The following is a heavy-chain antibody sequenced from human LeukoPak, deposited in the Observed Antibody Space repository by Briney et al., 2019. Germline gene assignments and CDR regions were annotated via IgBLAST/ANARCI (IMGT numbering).Heavy chain of an antibody. J-gene: IGHJ4*02. Sequence: GGSLRLSCAASGFTFSSYAMHWVRQAPGKGLEWVAVISFDGSNKYYADSVKGRFTISRDNSKNTLYLQMNSLRAEDTAVYYCARGMGDWQQLPSDYWGQGTLVTVSS. V-gene: IGHV3-30-3*01. CDR1: GFTFSSYA. D-gene: IGHD6-13*01. CDR2: ISFDGSNK. CDR3: ARGMGDWQQLPSDY.